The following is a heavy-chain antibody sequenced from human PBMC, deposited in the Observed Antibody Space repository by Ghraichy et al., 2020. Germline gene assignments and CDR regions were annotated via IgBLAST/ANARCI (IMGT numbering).Heavy chain of an antibody. CDR2: ISSSSSYI. CDR1: GFTFSSYS. CDR3: ASPSSGWTFDAFDI. V-gene: IGHV3-21*01. J-gene: IGHJ3*02. Sequence: GGSLRLSCAASGFTFSSYSMNWVRQAPGKGLEWVSSISSSSSYIYYADSVKGRFTISRDNAKNSLYLQMNSLRAEDTAVYYCASPSSGWTFDAFDIWGQGTMVTVSS. D-gene: IGHD6-19*01.